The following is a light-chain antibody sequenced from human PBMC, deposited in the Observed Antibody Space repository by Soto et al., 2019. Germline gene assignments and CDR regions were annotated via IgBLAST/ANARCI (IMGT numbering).Light chain of an antibody. CDR3: CSYAGSRDVV. V-gene: IGLV2-23*01. CDR2: AGS. CDR1: SSDVGSYNL. J-gene: IGLJ2*01. Sequence: QSALTQPASVSGSHGQSITISCTGTSSDVGSYNLVSWYQQHPGKAPKLMIYAGSKRPSGVSNRFSGSKSGNTASLTISGLQAEDEADYYCCSYAGSRDVVFGGGTKLTVL.